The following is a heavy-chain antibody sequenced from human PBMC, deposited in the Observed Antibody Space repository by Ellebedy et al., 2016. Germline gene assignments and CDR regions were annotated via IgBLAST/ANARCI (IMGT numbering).Heavy chain of an antibody. J-gene: IGHJ6*02. CDR2: VSGYNGNT. CDR1: GGTFNSYA. D-gene: IGHD4-17*01. V-gene: IGHV1-18*04. CDR3: ARDDYGDRYGMDV. Sequence: ASVKVSCXALGGTFNSYAITWVRQAPGQGLEWMGRVSGYNGNTNYAQKLQGRVTMTTDTSTSTAYMELRSLRSDDTAVYYCARDDYGDRYGMDVWGQGTTVTVSS.